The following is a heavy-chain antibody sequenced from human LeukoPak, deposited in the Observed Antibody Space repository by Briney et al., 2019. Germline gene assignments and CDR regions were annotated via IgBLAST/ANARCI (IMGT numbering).Heavy chain of an antibody. D-gene: IGHD1-1*01. CDR3: ARDTPSPYWNYYMDV. Sequence: SETLSLTCTVSGGSISSYYWSWIRQPAGKGLEWIGRIYTSGSTNYNPSLKSRVTMSVDTSKNQFSLKLSSVTAADTAVYYCARDTPSPYWNYYMDVWGKGTTVTVSS. V-gene: IGHV4-4*07. J-gene: IGHJ6*03. CDR1: GGSISSYY. CDR2: IYTSGST.